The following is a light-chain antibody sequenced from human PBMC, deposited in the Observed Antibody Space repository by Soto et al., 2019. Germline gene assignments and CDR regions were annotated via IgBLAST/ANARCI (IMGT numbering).Light chain of an antibody. V-gene: IGKV3-15*01. J-gene: IGKJ4*01. CDR1: QSVSSN. CDR2: VAS. CDR3: QQYNVWPLT. Sequence: EIVMTQSPATLSVSPGERATLSCRASQSVSSNLAWYQQKPGQTPKLLIYVASTRASGIPARFSGSGSGAEFTLTISSVQSEDFADYYCQQYNVWPLTFGGGTKVEFK.